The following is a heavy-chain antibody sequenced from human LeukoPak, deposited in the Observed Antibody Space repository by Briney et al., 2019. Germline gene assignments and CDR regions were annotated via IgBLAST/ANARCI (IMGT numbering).Heavy chain of an antibody. Sequence: SETLSLTCAVSGYSISSGYYWGWIRQPPGRGLEWIGNIYHSGSTYYNPSLKSRVTISVDTSKNQFSVKLSSVTAADTAVYYCARGGDTSGHYYFEYFQHWGQGTLVTVSS. CDR2: IYHSGST. CDR1: GYSISSGYY. CDR3: ARGGDTSGHYYFEYFQH. D-gene: IGHD3-22*01. V-gene: IGHV4-38-2*01. J-gene: IGHJ1*01.